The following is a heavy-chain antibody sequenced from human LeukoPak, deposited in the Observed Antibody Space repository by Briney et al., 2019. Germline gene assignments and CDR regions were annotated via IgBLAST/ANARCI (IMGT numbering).Heavy chain of an antibody. J-gene: IGHJ5*02. Sequence: PSETLSLTCTVSGGSISSYYWSWIRQPPGKGLEWIGYIYYSGSTNYNPSLKSRVTISVDPSKNQFSLKLSSVAAADTAVYYCARDLGIAAAFGWFDPWGQGTLVTVSS. CDR1: GGSISSYY. CDR3: ARDLGIAAAFGWFDP. CDR2: IYYSGST. D-gene: IGHD6-13*01. V-gene: IGHV4-59*01.